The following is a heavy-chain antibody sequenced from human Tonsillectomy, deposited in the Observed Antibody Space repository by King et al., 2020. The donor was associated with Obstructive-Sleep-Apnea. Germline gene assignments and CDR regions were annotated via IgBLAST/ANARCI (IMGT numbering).Heavy chain of an antibody. CDR2: ISWNSGSI. J-gene: IGHJ4*02. CDR3: ARGGYSSSWH. CDR1: GFTFGDYA. D-gene: IGHD6-13*01. Sequence: QLVQSGGGLVQPGRSLRLSCAASGFTFGDYAMNWVRQAPGKGLEWVSCISWNSGSIGYADSVKGRFTISRDNAKNSLSLRMNSLRAEDTAVYYCARGGYSSSWHWGQGTLVTVSS. V-gene: IGHV3-9*01.